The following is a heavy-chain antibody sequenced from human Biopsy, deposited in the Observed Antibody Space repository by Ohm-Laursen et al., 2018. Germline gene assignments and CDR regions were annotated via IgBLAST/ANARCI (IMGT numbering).Heavy chain of an antibody. CDR2: FAPENGKT. CDR3: AADINVWNVNY. V-gene: IGHV1-24*01. CDR1: GYTLTALS. J-gene: IGHJ4*02. D-gene: IGHD1-1*01. Sequence: ASVKVSCKASGYTLTALSMHWVRQAPGRGLEWMGGFAPENGKTIYAQKFQGRITMTEDTSTDTAYMELSSLRSEDTVVYYCAADINVWNVNYWGQGTQVTVSS.